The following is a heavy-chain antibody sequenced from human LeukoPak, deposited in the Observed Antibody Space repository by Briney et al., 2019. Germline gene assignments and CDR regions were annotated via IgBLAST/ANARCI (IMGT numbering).Heavy chain of an antibody. Sequence: GESLKISCKGSGYSFSSYWIGWVRQMPGKSLEWMGIVYAGDSDTRISTSFQGQVTISADKSISTAYLHWSGLEAADTAMYYCARRNYDDDGYYFDYWGQGTLVTVSA. CDR2: VYAGDSDT. J-gene: IGHJ4*02. V-gene: IGHV5-51*01. D-gene: IGHD4-17*01. CDR1: GYSFSSYW. CDR3: ARRNYDDDGYYFDY.